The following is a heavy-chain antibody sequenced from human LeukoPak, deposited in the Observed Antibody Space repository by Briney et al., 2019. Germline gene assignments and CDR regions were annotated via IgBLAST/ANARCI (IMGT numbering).Heavy chain of an antibody. V-gene: IGHV3-53*01. Sequence: GGSLRLSCAASIFTVSSNYMAWVRQAPGKGLEWVSVLYSGGSTYYADSVKGRFTISRDNSKNMLYLQMNSLRADDTAVYYCAIAGYSSSPFDYWGQGTLVTVSS. CDR3: AIAGYSSSPFDY. CDR1: IFTVSSNY. D-gene: IGHD6-13*01. J-gene: IGHJ4*02. CDR2: LYSGGST.